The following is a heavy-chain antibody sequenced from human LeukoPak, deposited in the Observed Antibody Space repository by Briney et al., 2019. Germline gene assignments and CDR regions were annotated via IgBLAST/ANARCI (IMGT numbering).Heavy chain of an antibody. D-gene: IGHD1-26*01. CDR3: ARDPRNYYGMDV. J-gene: IGHJ6*02. V-gene: IGHV1-46*01. CDR1: GYTFTSYH. CDR2: INPSGGST. Sequence: ASVKVSCKASGYTFTSYHMHWVRQAPGQGLEWMGIINPSGGSTSYAQKFQGRVTMTRDTSTSTVYMELSSLRSEDTAVYYCARDPRNYYGMDVWGQGTTVTVSS.